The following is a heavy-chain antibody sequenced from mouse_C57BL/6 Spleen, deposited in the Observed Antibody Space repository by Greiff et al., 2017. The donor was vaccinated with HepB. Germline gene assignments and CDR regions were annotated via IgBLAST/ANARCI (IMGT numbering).Heavy chain of an antibody. J-gene: IGHJ3*01. V-gene: IGHV5-4*01. CDR1: GFTFSSYA. CDR2: ISDGGSYT. D-gene: IGHD2-4*01. CDR3: AREDYDDGGFAY. Sequence: EVQRVESGGGLVKPGGSLKLSCAASGFTFSSYAMSWVRQTPEKRLEWVATISDGGSYTYYPDNVKGRFTISRDNAKNNLYLQMSHLKSEDTAMYYCAREDYDDGGFAYWGQGTLVTVSA.